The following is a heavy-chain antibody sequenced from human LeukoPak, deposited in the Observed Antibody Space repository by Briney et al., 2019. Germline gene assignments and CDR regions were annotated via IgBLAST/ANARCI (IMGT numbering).Heavy chain of an antibody. CDR3: AVFDMTVVDITP. CDR2: ISSSSGSK. D-gene: IGHD3-22*01. Sequence: GGSLRLSCAASGFTFSSYSMNWVRQPPGKGLEWVSSISSSSGSKYYPDSVKGRLTISRDNAKNSLYLKMNSLRAEDTAVYYCAVFDMTVVDITPWGQGTLVTVSS. J-gene: IGHJ5*02. CDR1: GFTFSSYS. V-gene: IGHV3-21*01.